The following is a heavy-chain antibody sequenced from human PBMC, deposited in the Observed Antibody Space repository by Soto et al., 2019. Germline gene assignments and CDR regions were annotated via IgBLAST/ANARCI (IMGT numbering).Heavy chain of an antibody. D-gene: IGHD3-10*01. CDR3: ASGVGGSGNY. CDR1: GFTFSSYA. Sequence: QVQLVESGGGVVQPGRSLRLSCAASGFTFSSYAMHWVRQAPGKGLEWVAVISYDGSNKYYADSVKGRFTISRDNSKNALYLHMNSLRAEDTAVYSCASGVGGSGNYWGQGTLVTVSS. V-gene: IGHV3-30-3*01. J-gene: IGHJ4*02. CDR2: ISYDGSNK.